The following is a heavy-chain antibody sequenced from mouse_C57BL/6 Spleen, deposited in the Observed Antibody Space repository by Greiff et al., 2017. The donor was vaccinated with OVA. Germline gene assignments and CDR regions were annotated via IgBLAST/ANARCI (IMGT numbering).Heavy chain of an antibody. CDR1: GYAFTNYL. CDR3: ARSGDGYYYWYFDV. CDR2: INPGSGGT. J-gene: IGHJ1*03. V-gene: IGHV1-54*01. Sequence: QVQLQQSGAELVRPGTSVKVSCKASGYAFTNYLIEWVKQRPGQGLEWIGVINPGSGGTNYNEKFKGKATLTADKSSSTAYMQLSSLTSEDSAVYFCARSGDGYYYWYFDVWGTGTTVTVSS. D-gene: IGHD2-3*01.